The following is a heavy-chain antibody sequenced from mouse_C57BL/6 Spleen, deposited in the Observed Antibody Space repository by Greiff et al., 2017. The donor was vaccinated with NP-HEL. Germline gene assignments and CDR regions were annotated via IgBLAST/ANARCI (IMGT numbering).Heavy chain of an antibody. CDR2: INPSTGGT. Sequence: EVQLQQSGPELVKPGASVKISCKASGYSFTGYYMNWVKQSPEKSLEWIGEINPSTGGTTYNQKFKAKATLTVDKSSSTAYMQLKSLTSEDSAVYYCARDDGYYHYYAMDYWGQGTSVTVSS. D-gene: IGHD2-3*01. CDR3: ARDDGYYHYYAMDY. J-gene: IGHJ4*01. V-gene: IGHV1-42*01. CDR1: GYSFTGYY.